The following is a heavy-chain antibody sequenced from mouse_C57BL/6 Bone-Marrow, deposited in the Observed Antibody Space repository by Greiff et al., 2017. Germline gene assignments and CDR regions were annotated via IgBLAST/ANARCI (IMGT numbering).Heavy chain of an antibody. CDR1: GYTFTDHT. CDR3: ARGDYGSSYEDY. V-gene: IGHV1-78*01. J-gene: IGHJ2*01. Sequence: QVQLQQSDAELVKPGASVKISCKASGYTFTDHTIHWMKQRPEQGLEWIGYIYPRAGSTKYNEKFKGKATLTADKSSSTAYMQLNSLTSEDSAVYFCARGDYGSSYEDYWGQGTTLTVSS. D-gene: IGHD1-1*01. CDR2: IYPRAGST.